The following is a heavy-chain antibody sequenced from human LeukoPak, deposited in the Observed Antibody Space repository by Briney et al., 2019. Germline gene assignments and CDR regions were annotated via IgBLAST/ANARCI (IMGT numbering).Heavy chain of an antibody. CDR1: GFTFDDYA. D-gene: IGHD4-17*01. J-gene: IGHJ4*02. CDR3: AKDTGYGDYEASSGFDY. V-gene: IGHV3-9*01. CDR2: ISWNSGSI. Sequence: PGRSLRLSCAASGFTFDDYAMHWVRQAPGKGLEWVSGISWNSGSIGYADSVKGRFTISRDNAKNSLYLQMNSLRAEDTALYYCAKDTGYGDYEASSGFDYWGQGTLVTVSS.